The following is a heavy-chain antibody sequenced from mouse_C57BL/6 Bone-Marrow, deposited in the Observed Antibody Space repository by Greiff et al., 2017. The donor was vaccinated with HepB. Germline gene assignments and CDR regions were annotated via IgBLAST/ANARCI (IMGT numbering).Heavy chain of an antibody. J-gene: IGHJ2*01. CDR1: GFTFSDYY. V-gene: IGHV5-12*01. CDR3: ARQGTEYYFDY. CDR2: ISNGGGST. D-gene: IGHD3-3*01. Sequence: EVKLLESGGGLVQPGGSLKLSCAASGFTFSDYYMYWVRQTPEKRLEWVAYISNGGGSTYYPDTVKGRFTISRDNAKNTLYLQMSRLKSEDTAMYYCARQGTEYYFDYWGQGTTLTVSS.